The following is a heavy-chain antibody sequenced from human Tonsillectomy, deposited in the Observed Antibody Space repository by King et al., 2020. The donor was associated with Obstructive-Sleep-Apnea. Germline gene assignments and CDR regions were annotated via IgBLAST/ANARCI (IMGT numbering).Heavy chain of an antibody. D-gene: IGHD3-10*01. V-gene: IGHV1-18*01. CDR1: GYTFTNYG. Sequence: QLVQSGAEVKKPGASVKVSCKASGYTFTNYGISWVRQAPGQGLEWRGWISAYNGNTKYAQKLQGRVTMTTDTTTSTAYMELRGLRSDDTAVYYCARDPYYYGSGSYSEDYYYGMDVWGRGTTVTVSS. J-gene: IGHJ6*02. CDR3: ARDPYYYGSGSYSEDYYYGMDV. CDR2: ISAYNGNT.